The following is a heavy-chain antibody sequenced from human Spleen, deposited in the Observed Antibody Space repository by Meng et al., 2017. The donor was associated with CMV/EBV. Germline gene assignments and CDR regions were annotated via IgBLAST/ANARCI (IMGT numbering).Heavy chain of an antibody. Sequence: CSSYAINWVRQAPGERLEWMGSIIPVIGVPTYAETFQGRVTLTADKSTSTAYMELSSLRSDDTAVYYCARGGGYDSSGYYYRWFDPWGQVTLVTVSS. CDR2: IIPVIGVP. CDR3: ARGGGYDSSGYYYRWFDP. D-gene: IGHD3-22*01. J-gene: IGHJ5*02. V-gene: IGHV1-69*04. CDR1: CSSYA.